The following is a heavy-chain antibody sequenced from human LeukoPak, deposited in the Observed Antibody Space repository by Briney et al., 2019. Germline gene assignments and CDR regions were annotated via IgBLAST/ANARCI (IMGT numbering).Heavy chain of an antibody. CDR3: ARDQREAWFDP. J-gene: IGHJ5*02. D-gene: IGHD6-25*01. Sequence: PSETLSLTCTVSGGSISSGGYYWSWLRQHPGRGLEWIGYIYYSGSTYYNPSLKSRVTISVDTSKNQFSLKLSSVTAADTAVYYCARDQREAWFDPWGQGTLVTVSS. V-gene: IGHV4-31*03. CDR2: IYYSGST. CDR1: GGSISSGGYY.